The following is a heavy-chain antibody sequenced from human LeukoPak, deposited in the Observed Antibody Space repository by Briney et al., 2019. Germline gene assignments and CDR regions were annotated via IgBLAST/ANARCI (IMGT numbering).Heavy chain of an antibody. CDR1: GGTFSSYA. J-gene: IGHJ5*02. CDR3: ARDYSSSYNWFDP. Sequence: SVKVSCKASGGTFSSYAISWVRQAPGQVLEWMGRIIPILGIANYAQKFQGRVTITADKSTSTAYMELSSLRSEDTAVYYCARDYSSSYNWFDPWGQGTLVTVSS. CDR2: IIPILGIA. D-gene: IGHD6-6*01. V-gene: IGHV1-69*04.